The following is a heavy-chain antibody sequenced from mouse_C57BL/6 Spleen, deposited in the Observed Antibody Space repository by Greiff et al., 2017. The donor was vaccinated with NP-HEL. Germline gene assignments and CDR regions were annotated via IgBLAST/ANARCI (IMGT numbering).Heavy chain of an antibody. V-gene: IGHV1-62-2*01. Sequence: QVQLQQSGAELVKPGASVKLSCKASGYTFTEYTIHWVKQRSGQGLEWIGWFYPGSGSIKYNEKFKDKATLTADKSASTVYMELSRLTSEDSAVYICARHEVIEDYCGSSHWYFDVWGTGTTVTVSS. CDR1: GYTFTEYT. J-gene: IGHJ1*03. CDR3: ARHEVIEDYCGSSHWYFDV. CDR2: FYPGSGSI. D-gene: IGHD1-1*01.